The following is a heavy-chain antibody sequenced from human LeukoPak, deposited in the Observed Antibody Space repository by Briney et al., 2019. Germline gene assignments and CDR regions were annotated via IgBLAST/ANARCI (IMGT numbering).Heavy chain of an antibody. D-gene: IGHD6-19*01. J-gene: IGHJ4*02. V-gene: IGHV3-33*01. CDR1: GFTFSSYG. CDR3: ARDEWLSPFDY. CDR2: IWYDGSNK. Sequence: GGSLRLSCAASGFTFSSYGMHWVRQAPGKGLEWVAVIWYDGSNKYYADSVKGRFAISRDNSKNTLYLQMNSLRAEDTAVYYCARDEWLSPFDYWGQGTLVTVSS.